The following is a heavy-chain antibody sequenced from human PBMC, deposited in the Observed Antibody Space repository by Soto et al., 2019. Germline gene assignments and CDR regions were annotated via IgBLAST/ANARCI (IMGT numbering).Heavy chain of an antibody. V-gene: IGHV4-59*01. Sequence: PSETMSLTCTVSGGSISSYYWSWIRQPPGKGLEWIGYIYYSGSTNYNPSLKSRVTISVDTSKNQFSLKLSSVTAADTAVYYCASLPLGAYSSGWYYFDYWGQGTLVTVSS. J-gene: IGHJ4*02. D-gene: IGHD6-19*01. CDR2: IYYSGST. CDR1: GGSISSYY. CDR3: ASLPLGAYSSGWYYFDY.